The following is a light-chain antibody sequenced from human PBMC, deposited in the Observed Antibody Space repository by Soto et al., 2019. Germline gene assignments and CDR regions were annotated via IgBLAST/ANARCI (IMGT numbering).Light chain of an antibody. J-gene: IGLJ2*01. Sequence: QSALTQPASVSGSPGQSITISCTGTSSDDGGYNYVSWYQQHPGKAPKLMIYEVSNRPSGVSNRFSGSKSGNTASLTISGLQAEDEADYYCSSYVSYSTFVVFGGGTKLTVL. CDR3: SSYVSYSTFVV. CDR2: EVS. CDR1: SSDDGGYNY. V-gene: IGLV2-14*01.